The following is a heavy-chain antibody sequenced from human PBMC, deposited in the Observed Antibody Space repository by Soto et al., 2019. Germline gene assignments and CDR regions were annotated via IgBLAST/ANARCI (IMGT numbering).Heavy chain of an antibody. Sequence: SETLSLTCTVSGGSISSGGYYWSWIRQHPGKGLEWIGYIYYSGSTYYNPSLKSRVTISVDTSKNQFSLKLSSVTAADTAVYYCARDPDSSRRKYGMDVWGQGTTVTVSS. J-gene: IGHJ6*02. D-gene: IGHD6-13*01. CDR1: GGSISSGGYY. V-gene: IGHV4-31*03. CDR2: IYYSGST. CDR3: ARDPDSSRRKYGMDV.